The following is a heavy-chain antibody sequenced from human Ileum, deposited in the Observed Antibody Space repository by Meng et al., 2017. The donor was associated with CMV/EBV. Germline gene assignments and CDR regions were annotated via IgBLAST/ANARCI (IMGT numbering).Heavy chain of an antibody. J-gene: IGHJ5*02. D-gene: IGHD1/OR15-1a*01. Sequence: QVPLPRSVPRLCKASCTLSFTCTVSVGSICVDYLGLIRQSSGKGLEWIGRVHTSGSTDYNPSLKSRVTMSGDVSKNQFSLKLTSVTAADAAVYYCVKDRSNTWNKDWFDPWGQGTLVTVSS. CDR2: VHTSGST. CDR1: VGSICVDY. CDR3: VKDRSNTWNKDWFDP. V-gene: IGHV4-4*07.